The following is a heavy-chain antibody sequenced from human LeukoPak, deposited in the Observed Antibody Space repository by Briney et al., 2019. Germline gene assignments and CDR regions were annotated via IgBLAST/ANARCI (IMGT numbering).Heavy chain of an antibody. CDR3: ARVEMTTITRAWFAP. D-gene: IGHD5-24*01. CDR2: ISRSRSYI. V-gene: IGHV3-21*01. J-gene: IGHJ5*02. CDR1: GFTFSSSW. Sequence: KAGGSLRLSCAASGFTFSSSWMSWLRQAPGKGLELVSSISRSRSYIYYPDSVKGRFTNSRDNAKNSLYLQMHSLRAEDTAVYYCARVEMTTITRAWFAPGGQGPLVPVSS.